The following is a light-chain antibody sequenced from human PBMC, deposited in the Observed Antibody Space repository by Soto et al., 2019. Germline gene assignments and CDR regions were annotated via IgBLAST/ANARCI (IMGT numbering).Light chain of an antibody. CDR1: TGDVGSYNL. V-gene: IGLV2-23*02. Sequence: QSALTQPASVSGSPGQSITLSCTGPTGDVGSYNLVSWYQQHPGKAPKLIIYEVTKRPSGVSNRFSGSPSGNTASLTISGLQAEDEADYYCCSYAGSSTFVLFGGGTKLTVL. CDR2: EVT. CDR3: CSYAGSSTFVL. J-gene: IGLJ2*01.